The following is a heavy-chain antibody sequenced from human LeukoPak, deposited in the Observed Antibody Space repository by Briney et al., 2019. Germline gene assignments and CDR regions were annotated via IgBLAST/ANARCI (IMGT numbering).Heavy chain of an antibody. V-gene: IGHV1-69*05. D-gene: IGHD6-19*01. CDR1: GGTFSSYA. J-gene: IGHJ5*02. Sequence: SVKVSCKASGGTFSSYAISWVRQAPGQGLEWMGGIIPIFGTVNYAQKFQGRVTITTDESTSTAYMELSSLRSEDTAVYYCAREGYSSGWYRGWFDPWGQGTLVTVSS. CDR2: IIPIFGTV. CDR3: AREGYSSGWYRGWFDP.